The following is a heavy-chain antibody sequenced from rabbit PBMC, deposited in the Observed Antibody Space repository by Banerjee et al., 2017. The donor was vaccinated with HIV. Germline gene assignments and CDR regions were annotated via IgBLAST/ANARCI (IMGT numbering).Heavy chain of an antibody. D-gene: IGHD1-1*01. J-gene: IGHJ4*01. V-gene: IGHV1S43*01. CDR1: GIDFSSGYD. CDR3: ARSSSVFYYFNL. Sequence: QQQLEESGGGLVKPGGSLTLTCKASGIDFSSGYDMCWVRQAPGKGLEWIGCINTSSGNTVYASWAKGRFTISKTSSTVDLKMTSLTVADTATYFCARSSSVFYYFNLWGQGTGHRL. CDR2: INTSSGNT.